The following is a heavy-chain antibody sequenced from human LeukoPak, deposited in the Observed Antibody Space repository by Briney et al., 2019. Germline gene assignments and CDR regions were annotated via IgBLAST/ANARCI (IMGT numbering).Heavy chain of an antibody. D-gene: IGHD3-9*01. Sequence: SETLSLTCTVSGGSISSGGYYWSWIRQHPGKGLEWLGYIYYSGSTYYNPSLRSRVTISVDTSKNQFSLKLSSVTAADTAVYYCARAYYDILTGYSYYFDYWGQGTLITVSS. J-gene: IGHJ4*02. V-gene: IGHV4-31*03. CDR2: IYYSGST. CDR1: GGSISSGGYY. CDR3: ARAYYDILTGYSYYFDY.